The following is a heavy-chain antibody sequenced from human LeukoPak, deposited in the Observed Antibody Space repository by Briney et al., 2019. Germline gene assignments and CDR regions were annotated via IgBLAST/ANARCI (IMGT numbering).Heavy chain of an antibody. CDR2: IYSGGST. CDR1: GFTVSSNY. CDR3: ATPTVTTPGYAFDI. D-gene: IGHD4-17*01. J-gene: IGHJ3*02. Sequence: GGSLRLPCAASGFTVSSNYMSWVRQAPGKGLEWVSVIYSGGSTYYADSVKGRFTISRDNSKNTLYLQMNSLRAEDTAVYYCATPTVTTPGYAFDIWGQGTMVTVSS. V-gene: IGHV3-66*02.